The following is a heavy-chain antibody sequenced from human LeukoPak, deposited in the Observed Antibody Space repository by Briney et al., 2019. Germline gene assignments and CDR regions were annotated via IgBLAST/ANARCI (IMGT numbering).Heavy chain of an antibody. D-gene: IGHD6-13*01. J-gene: IGHJ4*02. V-gene: IGHV3-11*06. Sequence: GGSLRLSCAASGFTFSDYYMSWIRQAPGKGLEWISYISSRSTYTDYADPVKGRFTISRDNAKNSLYLQMNSLRAEDTAVYYCARGYSSNWLDYWGQGTLVTVSS. CDR2: ISSRSTYT. CDR3: ARGYSSNWLDY. CDR1: GFTFSDYY.